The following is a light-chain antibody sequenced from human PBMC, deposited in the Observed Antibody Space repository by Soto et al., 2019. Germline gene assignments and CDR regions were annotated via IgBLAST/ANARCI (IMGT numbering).Light chain of an antibody. CDR1: SSGVGGYNF. V-gene: IGLV2-14*01. Sequence: QSVLTQPASVSGSPGQSVTISCTGTSSGVGGYNFVSWYQQVPGEVPKLIIYGVSHRPSGVSDRFSGSKSGNTASLTVSGLQTEDEADYYCSSYTSTRSYVFGTGTKLTVL. CDR2: GVS. CDR3: SSYTSTRSYV. J-gene: IGLJ1*01.